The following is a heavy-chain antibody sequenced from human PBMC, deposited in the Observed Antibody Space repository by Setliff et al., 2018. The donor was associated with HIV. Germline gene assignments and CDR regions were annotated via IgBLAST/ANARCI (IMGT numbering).Heavy chain of an antibody. V-gene: IGHV4-39*07. CDR2: IYYSGST. D-gene: IGHD5-12*01. CDR1: GGSISSSSYY. Sequence: PSETLSLTCTVSGGSISSSSYYWGWIRQPPGKGLEWIGSIYYSGSTYYNPSLKSRVTISADPSKSQFYLKMRSVTATDTAVYYCARVTRGGYDSPFWGQGTMVTVSS. J-gene: IGHJ4*02. CDR3: ARVTRGGYDSPF.